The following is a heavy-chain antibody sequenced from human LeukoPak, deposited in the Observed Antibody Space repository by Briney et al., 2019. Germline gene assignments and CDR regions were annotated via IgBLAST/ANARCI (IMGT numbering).Heavy chain of an antibody. J-gene: IGHJ4*02. Sequence: GGSLRLSCAAAGFTFSSYAMSWVRQAPGKGLEWVSAINDGGGRTSYADSVKGRFTISRDNSKKTLYLQMNSLRVEDTAVYYCARGKRTRGYRPYWGQGTLVTVSS. CDR3: ARGKRTRGYRPY. CDR1: GFTFSSYA. D-gene: IGHD6-13*01. V-gene: IGHV3-23*01. CDR2: INDGGGRT.